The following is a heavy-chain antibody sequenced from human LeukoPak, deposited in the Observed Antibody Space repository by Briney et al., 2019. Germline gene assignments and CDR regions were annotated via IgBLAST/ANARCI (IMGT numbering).Heavy chain of an antibody. CDR3: ARFIGYCSSLSCYPGKTWFDP. CDR1: SGSISSHY. V-gene: IGHV4-59*08. CDR2: DYYNGCT. D-gene: IGHD2-2*01. Sequence: PSETLSLPCTVSSGSISSHYWSWIRQPPGKGLEWIGHDYYNGCTNFSRSLKSQVTISEDKSKNQFSLKLTSVTAADTAVYFCARFIGYCSSLSCYPGKTWFDPWGQGSVVTVSS. J-gene: IGHJ5*02.